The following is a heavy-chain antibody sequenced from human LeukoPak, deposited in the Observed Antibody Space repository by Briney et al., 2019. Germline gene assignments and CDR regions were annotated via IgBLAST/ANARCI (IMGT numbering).Heavy chain of an antibody. V-gene: IGHV3-48*03. Sequence: GGSLRLSCAASGFTFSSYEMNWVRQAPGKGLEWVSYISSSGSTIYYADSVKGRFTISRDNARNSLYLQMNTLRAEDTAVYYCARVAIEGAGADYWGQGTLVTVSS. CDR2: ISSSGSTI. CDR1: GFTFSSYE. CDR3: ARVAIEGAGADY. J-gene: IGHJ4*02. D-gene: IGHD6-13*01.